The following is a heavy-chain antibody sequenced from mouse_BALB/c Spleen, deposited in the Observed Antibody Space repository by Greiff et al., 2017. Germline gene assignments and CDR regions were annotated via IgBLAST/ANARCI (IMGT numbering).Heavy chain of an antibody. CDR1: GFTFSSYA. CDR2: ISRGGST. D-gene: IGHD2-4*01. V-gene: IGHV5-6-5*01. CDR3: ARGQSDYDVNYLDY. J-gene: IGHJ2*01. Sequence: EVKLMESGGDLVKPGGSLKLSCAASGFTFSSYAMSWVRQTPEKSLEWVASISRGGSTYYPDNVKGRFTITRDNARNILYLQMSSLRSEDTAMYYCARGQSDYDVNYLDYWGQGTTLTVSS.